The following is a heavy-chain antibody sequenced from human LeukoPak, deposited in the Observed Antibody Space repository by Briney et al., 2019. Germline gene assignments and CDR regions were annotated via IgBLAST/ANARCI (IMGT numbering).Heavy chain of an antibody. Sequence: ASVKVPCKASGYTFTSYGISWVRQAPGQGLEWMGWISAYNGNTNYAQKLQGRVTMTTDTSTSTAYMELRSLRSEDTAVYYCARILTWDGSYYYFDYWGQGTLVTVSS. D-gene: IGHD1-26*01. CDR1: GYTFTSYG. CDR2: ISAYNGNT. J-gene: IGHJ4*02. CDR3: ARILTWDGSYYYFDY. V-gene: IGHV1-18*01.